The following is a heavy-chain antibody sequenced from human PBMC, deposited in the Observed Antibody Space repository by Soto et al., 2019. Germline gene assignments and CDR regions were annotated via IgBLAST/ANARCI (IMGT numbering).Heavy chain of an antibody. Sequence: ASVKVSCKASGYTFTSYAMHWVRQAPGQRLEWMGWINAGNGNTKYSQKFQGRVTITRDTSAGTAYMELSSLRSEDTAVYYCAREDIVLVVAATPDLYYGMAVWGQGTTVTVSS. CDR1: GYTFTSYA. D-gene: IGHD2-15*01. CDR2: INAGNGNT. J-gene: IGHJ6*02. V-gene: IGHV1-3*01. CDR3: AREDIVLVVAATPDLYYGMAV.